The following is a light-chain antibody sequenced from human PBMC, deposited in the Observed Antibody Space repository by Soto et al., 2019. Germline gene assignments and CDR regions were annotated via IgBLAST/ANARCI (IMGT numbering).Light chain of an antibody. CDR1: SSNIGNNY. CDR2: DND. J-gene: IGLJ2*01. CDR3: ATWDRSLSVGV. Sequence: QSVLTQPPSVSAAPGQQVTISSSGSSSNIGNNYVFWYQQLPGTAPKLLIYDNDKRPSGIPDRFSGSKSGTSATLGITGLQTGDQADYYCATWDRSLSVGVFGGGTKLTVL. V-gene: IGLV1-51*01.